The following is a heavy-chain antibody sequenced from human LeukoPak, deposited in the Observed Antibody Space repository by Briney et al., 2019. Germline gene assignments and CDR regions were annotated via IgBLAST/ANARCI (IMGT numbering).Heavy chain of an antibody. J-gene: IGHJ5*02. CDR3: AKYHPYYYDSSGSNWFDP. Sequence: GGSLRLSCAASGFTFSSYAMSWVRQAPGKGLEWVSAISGSGGSTYYADSVKGRFTISRDNSKNTLYLQMNSLRAEDTAVYYCAKYHPYYYDSSGSNWFDPWGQGTLVTVSS. D-gene: IGHD3-22*01. V-gene: IGHV3-23*01. CDR2: ISGSGGST. CDR1: GFTFSSYA.